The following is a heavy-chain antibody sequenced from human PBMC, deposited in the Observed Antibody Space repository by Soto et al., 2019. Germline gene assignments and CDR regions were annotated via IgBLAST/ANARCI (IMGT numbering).Heavy chain of an antibody. Sequence: DVQLVESGGGLVQPGGSLRLSCAASGFTFSSYSMNWVRQAPGKGLEWVSYISSSSSTIYYADSVKGRFTISRDNAKNSLYLQMNSLRDEDTAVYYCARDHAPYYDFWSGWDYGMDVWGQGTTVTVSS. CDR3: ARDHAPYYDFWSGWDYGMDV. J-gene: IGHJ6*02. D-gene: IGHD3-3*01. CDR1: GFTFSSYS. V-gene: IGHV3-48*02. CDR2: ISSSSSTI.